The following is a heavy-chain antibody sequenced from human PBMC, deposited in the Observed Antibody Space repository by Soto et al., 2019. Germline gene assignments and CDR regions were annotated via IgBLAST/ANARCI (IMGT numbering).Heavy chain of an antibody. Sequence: PGGSLGVSAAASGFTFSGYWMHWVRQAPGKGLVWFSRIRSDGSSTSYADSVKGRFTISRDKARNTLYLQMNSLRDEATAVYYCAPFDSLDPWGQVTMFTVSP. CDR1: GFTFSGYW. CDR2: IRSDGSST. V-gene: IGHV3-74*01. J-gene: IGHJ5*02. CDR3: APFDSLDP. D-gene: IGHD3-3*01.